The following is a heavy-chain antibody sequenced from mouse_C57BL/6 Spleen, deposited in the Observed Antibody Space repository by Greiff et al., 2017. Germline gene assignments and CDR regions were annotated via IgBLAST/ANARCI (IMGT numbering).Heavy chain of an antibody. CDR1: GYTFTSYT. CDR3: SLGDFDY. J-gene: IGHJ2*01. CDR2: INPSSGYT. V-gene: IGHV1-4*01. D-gene: IGHD6-1*01. Sequence: VKLMESGAELARPGASVKMSCKASGYTFTSYTMHWVKQRPGQGLEWIGYINPSSGYTKYNQKFKDKATLTADKSSSTAYMQLSSLTSEDSAVYYSSLGDFDYWGQGTTLTVSS.